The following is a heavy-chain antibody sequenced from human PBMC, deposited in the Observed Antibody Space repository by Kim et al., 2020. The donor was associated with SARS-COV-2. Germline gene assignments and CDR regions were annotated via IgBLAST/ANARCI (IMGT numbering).Heavy chain of an antibody. CDR1: GFTFSNYG. D-gene: IGHD3-10*01. V-gene: IGHV3-74*01. CDR2: ISRDGGNT. J-gene: IGHJ1*01. CDR3: ARGVGLGV. Sequence: GGSLRLSCEASGFTFSNYGMHWVRQAPAKGLEWVSGISRDGGNTNYADYVKGRFTISRDNAKNTLYLQMNSLRVEDTAVYYCARGVGLGVWGLGTLV.